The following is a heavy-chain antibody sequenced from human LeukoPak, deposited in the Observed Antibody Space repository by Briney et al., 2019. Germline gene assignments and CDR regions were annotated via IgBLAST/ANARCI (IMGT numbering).Heavy chain of an antibody. D-gene: IGHD3-22*01. CDR2: LSYDGSDN. Sequence: GGSLRLSCAASGFTFSTYAMHWVRQAPGKGLEXXXXLSYDGSDNYDADSVKGRFTISRDNSKNTLYLQMNSLRAEDTAVYYCARGGFHDRSGFFDYWGQGTLVAVSS. CDR3: ARGGFHDRSGFFDY. V-gene: IGHV3-30*04. CDR1: GFTFSTYA. J-gene: IGHJ4*02.